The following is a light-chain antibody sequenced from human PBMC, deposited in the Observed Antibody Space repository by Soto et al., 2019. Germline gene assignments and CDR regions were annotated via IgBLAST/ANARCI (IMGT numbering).Light chain of an antibody. Sequence: EIVLTQSPGTLSLSPGERATLSCRASQSISNNYLAWYQQKPGQAPRLLIYGASSRATGISDRFSGSGSGTDFTLTINRLQPEDFAVYYCQQYGSSRTFGQGTKVEIK. CDR3: QQYGSSRT. J-gene: IGKJ1*01. CDR1: QSISNNY. V-gene: IGKV3-20*01. CDR2: GAS.